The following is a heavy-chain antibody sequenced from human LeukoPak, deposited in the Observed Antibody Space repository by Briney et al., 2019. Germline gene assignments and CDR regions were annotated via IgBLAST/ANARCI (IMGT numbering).Heavy chain of an antibody. CDR2: IKQDGSEK. J-gene: IGHJ4*02. Sequence: GGSLRLSCAASGSTFSSYWMSWVRQAPGKGLEWVANIKQDGSEKYYVDSVKGRFTISRDNAKNSLYLQMNSLRAEDTAVYYCAREYFGVFDYWGQGTLVTVSS. V-gene: IGHV3-7*01. CDR1: GSTFSSYW. D-gene: IGHD3-3*01. CDR3: AREYFGVFDY.